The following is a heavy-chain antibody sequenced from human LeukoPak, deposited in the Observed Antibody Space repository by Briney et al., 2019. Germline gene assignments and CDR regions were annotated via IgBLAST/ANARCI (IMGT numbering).Heavy chain of an antibody. D-gene: IGHD3-10*01. J-gene: IGHJ3*02. CDR2: ISGSGGST. V-gene: IGHV3-23*01. Sequence: GGSLRLSCTVSGFAFGSEAMSWVRQSPARGLEWVSAISGSGGSTYYADSVKGRFTISRDNSKNTLYLQMNSLRAEDTAVYYCADGSGDDAFDIWGQGTMVTVSS. CDR1: GFAFGSEA. CDR3: ADGSGDDAFDI.